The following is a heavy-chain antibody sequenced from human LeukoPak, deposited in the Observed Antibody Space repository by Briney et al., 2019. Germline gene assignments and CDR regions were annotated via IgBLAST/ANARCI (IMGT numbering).Heavy chain of an antibody. J-gene: IGHJ3*02. V-gene: IGHV3-74*01. Sequence: QPGGSLRLSCAASGFTFTTYWMHWVRQAPGKGLLWVSRINSDGSITNYADSVKGRFTISRDNVKNTLYLQMNSLRAEDTAVYYCVRGNDYSVFDIWGQGTMLTVSS. D-gene: IGHD4-11*01. CDR3: VRGNDYSVFDI. CDR1: GFTFTTYW. CDR2: INSDGSIT.